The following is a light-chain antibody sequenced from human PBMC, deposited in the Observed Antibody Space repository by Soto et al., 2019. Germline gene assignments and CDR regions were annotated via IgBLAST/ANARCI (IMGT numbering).Light chain of an antibody. CDR1: QSISNW. CDR2: DAS. J-gene: IGKJ2*01. V-gene: IGKV1-5*01. Sequence: DIQLTQSPSTLSSSVGDRVTISCRASQSISNWMAWYQQKPGKAPKLLIYDASKWASGVAARFSGSGSGAEFTLTISRLQPDDFASYYCQHYHSFPHTFGQGAKLEIK. CDR3: QHYHSFPHT.